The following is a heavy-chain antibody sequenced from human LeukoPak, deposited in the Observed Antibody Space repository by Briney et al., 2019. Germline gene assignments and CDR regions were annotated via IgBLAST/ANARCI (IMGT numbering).Heavy chain of an antibody. V-gene: IGHV1-2*02. CDR1: GYTFTGFY. CDR3: ARGPSPPRFYYYMDV. CDR2: INPNGGAT. Sequence: ASVKVSCKASGYTFTGFYIHWVRQAPGQGLEWMGWINPNGGATNYAQKFQGRVTMTRDTSISTAYMELSRLRSDDTAVFYCARGPSPPRFYYYMDVWGKGTTVTVSS. D-gene: IGHD3-16*01. J-gene: IGHJ6*03.